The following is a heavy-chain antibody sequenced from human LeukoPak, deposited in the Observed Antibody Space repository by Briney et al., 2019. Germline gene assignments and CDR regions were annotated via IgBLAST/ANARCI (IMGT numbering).Heavy chain of an antibody. CDR3: XXXXXXXXXXXDYYYGMDV. CDR1: GFTFSSYW. V-gene: IGHV3-7*01. Sequence: GGSLRLSCAASGFTFSSYWMSWVRQAPGKGLEWVANIKQDGSDKYYVDSVKGRFTISRDNAKNSLYLQMNSLRAEDTAVYYXXXXXXXXXXXXDYYYGMDVWGQGTTVTVSS. CDR2: IKQDGSDK. J-gene: IGHJ6*02.